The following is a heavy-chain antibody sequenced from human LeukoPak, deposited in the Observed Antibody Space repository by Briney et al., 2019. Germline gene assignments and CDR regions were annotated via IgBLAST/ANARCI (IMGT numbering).Heavy chain of an antibody. Sequence: GGSLRLSCAASGFTFSSYEMNWVRKAPGKGLEWVSYISSSGSTIYYADSVKGRFTISRDNAKNSLYLQMNSLRVEDTAVYYCASAGYSSSWYHYWGQGTLVTVSS. CDR1: GFTFSSYE. CDR3: ASAGYSSSWYHY. V-gene: IGHV3-48*03. CDR2: ISSSGSTI. J-gene: IGHJ4*02. D-gene: IGHD6-13*01.